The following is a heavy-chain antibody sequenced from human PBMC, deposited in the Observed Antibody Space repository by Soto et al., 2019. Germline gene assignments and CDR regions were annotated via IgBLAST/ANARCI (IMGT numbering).Heavy chain of an antibody. D-gene: IGHD3-9*01. CDR2: ISWNSGSI. Sequence: EVQLVESGGGLVQPGRSLRLSCAASGFTFDDYAMHWVRQAPGKGLEWVSGISWNSGSIGYADSVKGRFTISRDNAKNSLYLQMNSLRAEDTALYYCAKPLLRYFDLCAFYIWGQVTMVTVSS. CDR3: AKPLLRYFDLCAFYI. V-gene: IGHV3-9*01. J-gene: IGHJ3*02. CDR1: GFTFDDYA.